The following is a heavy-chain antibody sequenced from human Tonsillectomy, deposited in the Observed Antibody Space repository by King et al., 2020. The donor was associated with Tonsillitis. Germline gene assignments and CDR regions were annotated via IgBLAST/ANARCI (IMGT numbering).Heavy chain of an antibody. V-gene: IGHV3-7*03. Sequence: VQLVESGGGLVQPGGSLRLSCVASGFKFSFFWMRWVRQAPGGGLEWGASIKEDGSVKNYVDSVKGRFTISRDNAKNSLYLQMNSLRAEDTALYYCATVIGTYWGQGTLVNVSS. CDR3: ATVIGTY. D-gene: IGHD2/OR15-2a*01. J-gene: IGHJ4*02. CDR2: IKEDGSVK. CDR1: GFKFSFFW.